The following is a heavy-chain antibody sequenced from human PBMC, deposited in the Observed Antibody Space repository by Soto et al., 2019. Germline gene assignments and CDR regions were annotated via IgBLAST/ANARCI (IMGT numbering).Heavy chain of an antibody. CDR2: IYYSGST. CDR1: GGSISSGDYY. V-gene: IGHV4-30-4*01. D-gene: IGHD2-8*01. Sequence: SETLSLTCTVSGGSISSGDYYWSWIRQPPGKGLEWIGYIYYSGSTYYNPSLKSRVTISVDTSKNQFSLKLSSVTAADTAVYYCARVVLMVYAMPVCWFDPWGQGTLVTVSS. J-gene: IGHJ5*02. CDR3: ARVVLMVYAMPVCWFDP.